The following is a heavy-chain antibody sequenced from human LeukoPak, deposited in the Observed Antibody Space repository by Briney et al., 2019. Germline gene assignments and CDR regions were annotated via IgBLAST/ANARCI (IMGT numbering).Heavy chain of an antibody. CDR1: GGSISSYY. V-gene: IGHV4-59*01. J-gene: IGHJ5*02. CDR3: ARVRYGDYGIDP. Sequence: PSETLSLTCTVSGGSISSYYWSWIRQPPGKGLEWIGYIYYSRSTNYNPSLKSRVTISVDTSKNQFSLKLSSVTAADTAVYYCARVRYGDYGIDPWGQGTLVTVSS. D-gene: IGHD4-17*01. CDR2: IYYSRST.